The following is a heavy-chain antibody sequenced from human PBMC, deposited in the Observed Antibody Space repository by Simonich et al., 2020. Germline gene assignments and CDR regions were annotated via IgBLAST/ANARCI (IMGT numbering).Heavy chain of an antibody. CDR3: ARVGYSNYYYYGMDV. V-gene: IGHV4-38-2*01. CDR1: GYSHSSGYY. Sequence: QVQLQESGPGLVKPSETLSLTCAVSGYSHSSGYYWGWIRQPPGKGLEWIGSIYHSGSTYYTPSLKSRVTISVDTSKNQFALKRSSVTAADTAVYYCARVGYSNYYYYGMDVWGQGTTVTVSS. D-gene: IGHD6-13*01. CDR2: IYHSGST. J-gene: IGHJ6*02.